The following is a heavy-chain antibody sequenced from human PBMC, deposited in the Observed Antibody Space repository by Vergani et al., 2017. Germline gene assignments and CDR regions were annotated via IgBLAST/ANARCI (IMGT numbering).Heavy chain of an antibody. J-gene: IGHJ5*02. D-gene: IGHD3-16*02. V-gene: IGHV3-48*03. CDR3: AREVIGVGYNWFDP. CDR1: GFTFSSYE. Sequence: EVQLVESGGGLVQPGGSLRLSCAASGFTFSSYEMNWVRQAPGKGLEWVSYISSSSSYTNYADSVKGRFTISRDNAKNSLYLQMNSLRAEDTAVYYCAREVIGVGYNWFDPWGQGTLVTVSS. CDR2: ISSSSSYT.